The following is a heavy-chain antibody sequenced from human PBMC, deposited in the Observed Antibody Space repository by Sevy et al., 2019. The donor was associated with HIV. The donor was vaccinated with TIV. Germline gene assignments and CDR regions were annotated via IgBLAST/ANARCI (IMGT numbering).Heavy chain of an antibody. V-gene: IGHV3-74*01. D-gene: IGHD6-6*01. CDR3: ARELAEAGRRAFDF. J-gene: IGHJ3*01. CDR1: GFTFPTYW. CDR2: LNNHGTST. Sequence: GGSLRLSCAASGFTFPTYWMHWVRQSPGKGLVWVARLNNHGTSTNYAEPVKGRFIISRDNTTDTLLLQMNSLRAEDTALYYCARELAEAGRRAFDFWGQGTMVTVSS.